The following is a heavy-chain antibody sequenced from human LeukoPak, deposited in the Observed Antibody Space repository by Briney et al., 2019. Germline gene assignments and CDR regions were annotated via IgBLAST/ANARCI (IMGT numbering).Heavy chain of an antibody. CDR3: ARGDIVVVPAAGDAFDI. J-gene: IGHJ3*02. Sequence: PSETLSLTCTVSGGSISSYYWSCIRQPPRKGLEWSGYIYYSGSTNYNPSLKSRVTISVDTSKNQFSLKLSSVTAADTAVYYCARGDIVVVPAAGDAFDIWGQGTMVTVSS. D-gene: IGHD2-2*01. CDR1: GGSISSYY. V-gene: IGHV4-59*01. CDR2: IYYSGST.